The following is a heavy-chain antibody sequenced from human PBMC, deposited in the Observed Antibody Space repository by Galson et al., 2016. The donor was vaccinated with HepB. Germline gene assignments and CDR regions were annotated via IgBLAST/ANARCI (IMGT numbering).Heavy chain of an antibody. CDR3: ARDPGVAAAGHYNGLDV. J-gene: IGHJ6*02. V-gene: IGHV1-69*13. Sequence: SVKVSCKASGDTFSSYAISWVRQAPGQGLEWMGGIIPIFGTTNYAQKFRGRVTITADESTSTAYMELSSLRSEDTAVYYCARDPGVAAAGHYNGLDVWGQGTTVTVSS. CDR1: GDTFSSYA. CDR2: IIPIFGTT. D-gene: IGHD6-13*01.